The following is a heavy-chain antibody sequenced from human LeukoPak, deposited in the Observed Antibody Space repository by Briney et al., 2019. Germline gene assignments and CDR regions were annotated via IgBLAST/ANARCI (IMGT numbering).Heavy chain of an antibody. CDR1: GGSISSGDYY. CDR3: ARDRGYYDSSGPKVGYYFDY. V-gene: IGHV4-30-4*01. Sequence: PSETLSLTCTVSGGSISSGDYYWSWIRQPPGKGLEWIGYIYYSGSTYYNPSLKSRVTISVDTSKNQFSLKLSSVTAADTAVYYCARDRGYYDSSGPKVGYYFDYWGQGTLVTVSS. D-gene: IGHD3-22*01. J-gene: IGHJ4*02. CDR2: IYYSGST.